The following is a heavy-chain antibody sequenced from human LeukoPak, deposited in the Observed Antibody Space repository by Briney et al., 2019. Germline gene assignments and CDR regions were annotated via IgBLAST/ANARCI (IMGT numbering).Heavy chain of an antibody. CDR1: GYTFTSNY. D-gene: IGHD3-22*01. CDR3: ARAFSSGYYGLENYWYFDL. CDR2: ISPSGGST. Sequence: GASVKVSCKAFGYTFTSNYMHWVRQAPGQGPEWMGVISPSGGSTTYAQKFQGRVTLTRDMSTSTDYLELSSLRSEDTAVYYCARAFSSGYYGLENYWYFDLWGRGTLVTVSS. J-gene: IGHJ2*01. V-gene: IGHV1-46*01.